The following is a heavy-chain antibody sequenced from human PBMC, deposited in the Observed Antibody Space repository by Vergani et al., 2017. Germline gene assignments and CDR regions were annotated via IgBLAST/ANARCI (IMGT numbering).Heavy chain of an antibody. J-gene: IGHJ5*02. D-gene: IGHD2-15*01. CDR2: SNHSGST. CDR3: ARGQGVVAATPYWFDP. Sequence: QVQLQQWGAGLLKPSETLSLTCAVYGGSFSGYYWSWIRQPPGKGLEWIGESNHSGSTNYNPSLKSRVTISVDTSKNQFSLKLRFVTAADTAVYYCARGQGVVAATPYWFDPWGQETLVTVSS. CDR1: GGSFSGYY. V-gene: IGHV4-34*01.